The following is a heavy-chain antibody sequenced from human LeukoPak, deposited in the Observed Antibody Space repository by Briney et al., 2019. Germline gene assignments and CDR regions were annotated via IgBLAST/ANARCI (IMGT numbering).Heavy chain of an antibody. CDR2: INHSGST. CDR3: ARRLSTYSSSPYFDY. V-gene: IGHV4-34*01. CDR1: GGSFSGYY. Sequence: PSETLSLTCAVYGGSFSGYYWSWIRQPPGKGLEWIGEINHSGSTNYNPSLKSRVTISVDTSKNQFSLKLSSVTAADTAVYYCARRLSTYSSSPYFDYWGQGTLVTVSS. J-gene: IGHJ4*02. D-gene: IGHD6-6*01.